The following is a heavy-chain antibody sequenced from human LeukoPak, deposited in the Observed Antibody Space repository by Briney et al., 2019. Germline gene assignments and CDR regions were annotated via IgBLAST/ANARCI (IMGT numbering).Heavy chain of an antibody. J-gene: IGHJ4*02. CDR1: GFTLSSYE. V-gene: IGHV3-48*03. Sequence: GGSLRLSCAASGFTLSSYEMSWVRQAPGKGLEWVSYISRVGTTIYYADSVKGRVTISRDNAKNSLYLQMNSLRADDTAVYYCARGGYLVPIDYWGQGTLDTVSS. CDR2: ISRVGTTI. CDR3: ARGGYLVPIDY. D-gene: IGHD3-10*01.